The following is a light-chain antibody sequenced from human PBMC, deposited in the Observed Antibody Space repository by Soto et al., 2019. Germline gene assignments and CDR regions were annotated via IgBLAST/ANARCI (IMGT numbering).Light chain of an antibody. V-gene: IGKV3-15*01. Sequence: IVLTQSPATLSVSPGERATLSCRASQSVSSNLSWYQQKPGQALRLLIYGASTRATGIPARFSGSGSGTEFTLTISSLQSEDFAVYYCQQYNNWPRTFGQGTKVDI. CDR1: QSVSSN. CDR3: QQYNNWPRT. CDR2: GAS. J-gene: IGKJ1*01.